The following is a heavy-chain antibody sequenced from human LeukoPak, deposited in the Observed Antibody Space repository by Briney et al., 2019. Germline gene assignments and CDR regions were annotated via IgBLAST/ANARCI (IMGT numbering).Heavy chain of an antibody. J-gene: IGHJ4*02. CDR2: INSDGSST. CDR1: GFTFSSYW. V-gene: IGHV3-74*01. Sequence: GGSLRLSCAASGFTFSSYWMHWVRQAPGKGLVWVSRINSDGSSTSYADSVKGRFTISRDNAKNTLYLQMNSLRAEDTAVYYCARVSYYYGSGSYRPTAVYYFDYWGQGTLVTVSS. CDR3: ARVSYYYGSGSYRPTAVYYFDY. D-gene: IGHD3-10*01.